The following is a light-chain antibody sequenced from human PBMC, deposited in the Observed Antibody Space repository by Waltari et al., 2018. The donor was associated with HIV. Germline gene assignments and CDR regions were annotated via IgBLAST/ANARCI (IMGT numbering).Light chain of an antibody. CDR2: DAS. J-gene: IGKJ5*01. Sequence: DIQMTQSPSSLSGSVGDRVTITCQAGHNITNCFNWYQQKPGKAPKLLIYDASRLQTGVPSRFSGSGSGTDLSFTISSLQPEDIATYYCQQYDTFPITFGQGTRLEIK. CDR3: QQYDTFPIT. V-gene: IGKV1-33*01. CDR1: HNITNC.